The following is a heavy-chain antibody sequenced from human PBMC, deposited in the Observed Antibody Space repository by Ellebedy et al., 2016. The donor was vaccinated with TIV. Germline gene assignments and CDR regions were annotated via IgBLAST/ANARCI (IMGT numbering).Heavy chain of an antibody. V-gene: IGHV3-30*02. CDR3: AVDGWSGVSLVREAACLFDY. CDR1: GFIFSGSW. D-gene: IGHD3-10*01. J-gene: IGHJ4*02. CDR2: IWHNGNSQ. Sequence: GESLKISCAASGFIFSGSWMTWVRQAPGKGLEWVAFIWHNGNSQYYADSVKGRFTISRDDSKNTMFLQMDSLREEDTAVYYCAVDGWSGVSLVREAACLFDYWGQGTPVTVSS.